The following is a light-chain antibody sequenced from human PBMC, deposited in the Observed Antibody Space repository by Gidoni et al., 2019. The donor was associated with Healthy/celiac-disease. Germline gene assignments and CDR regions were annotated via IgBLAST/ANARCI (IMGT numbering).Light chain of an antibody. CDR3: QQANSFPHT. Sequence: DIQKTHDPSSLSASVGDRVTITCRASQGISSWLAWYQQKPGKAPKLLNYAASSLQSGAPSRFSGSGSATDFITTISRLQPEDSATYYCQQANSFPHTFGQGTKLEIK. J-gene: IGKJ2*01. CDR1: QGISSW. CDR2: AAS. V-gene: IGKV1-12*01.